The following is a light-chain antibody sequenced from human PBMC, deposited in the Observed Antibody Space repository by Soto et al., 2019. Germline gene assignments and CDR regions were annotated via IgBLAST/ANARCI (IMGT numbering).Light chain of an antibody. CDR3: SSYTSSSIYA. Sequence: QSPLTQPASVSGSPGQSITISCTGTSSDVGGYKYVSWYQQHPGKAPKLMIYAVSNRPSGVSNRFSGSKSGNTASLTISGLQAEDEADYYCSSYTSSSIYAFGAGTKVTVL. CDR1: SSDVGGYKY. J-gene: IGLJ1*01. CDR2: AVS. V-gene: IGLV2-14*01.